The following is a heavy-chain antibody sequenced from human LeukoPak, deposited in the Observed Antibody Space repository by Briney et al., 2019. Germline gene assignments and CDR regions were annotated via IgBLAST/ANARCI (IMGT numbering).Heavy chain of an antibody. CDR3: ARIDTAKSTFDY. V-gene: IGHV3-7*05. Sequence: GGSLRLSCAASGFRFSSYWMSWVRQAPGKGLEWVANIKQDGSEKYYVDSVKGRFTISRDNANNLLYLQMNSLRAEDTAVYYCARIDTAKSTFDYWGQGTLVTVSS. CDR2: IKQDGSEK. CDR1: GFRFSSYW. J-gene: IGHJ4*02. D-gene: IGHD5-18*01.